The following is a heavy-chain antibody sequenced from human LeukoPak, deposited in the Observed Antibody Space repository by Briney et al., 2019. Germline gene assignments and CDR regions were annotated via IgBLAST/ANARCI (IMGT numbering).Heavy chain of an antibody. J-gene: IGHJ4*02. CDR1: GGSISSGHYW. CDR2: IYYSGNT. V-gene: IGHV4-39*01. D-gene: IGHD6-25*01. Sequence: SETLSLTCTVSGGSISSGHYWWGWIRQPPGKGLDWIGSIYYSGNTHYNPSLQSRVTVSVDTSKNQFSLKLTSVTAADTAVYYCARPLQYSSDLQYFDYWGQGTLVTVSS. CDR3: ARPLQYSSDLQYFDY.